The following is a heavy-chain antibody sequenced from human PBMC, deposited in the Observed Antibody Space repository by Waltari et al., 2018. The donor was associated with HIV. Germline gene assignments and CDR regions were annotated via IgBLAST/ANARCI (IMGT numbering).Heavy chain of an antibody. CDR2: INPNSGGT. CDR1: GYTFTAYY. CDR3: ARRGSSGSYWFDP. J-gene: IGHJ5*02. V-gene: IGHV1-2*06. Sequence: QVQLVQSGAEVKKRGASVKVSCKASGYTFTAYYMHWVRQAPGQGLEWMGRINPNSGGTNYAQKFQGRVTMTRDMSISTAYMELSRLRSDDTAVYYCARRGSSGSYWFDPWGQGTLVTVSS. D-gene: IGHD1-26*01.